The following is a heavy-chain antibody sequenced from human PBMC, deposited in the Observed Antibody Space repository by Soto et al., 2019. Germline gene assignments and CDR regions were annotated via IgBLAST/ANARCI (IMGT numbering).Heavy chain of an antibody. CDR1: GFTFSSYA. CDR3: AKDRGGPSGGW. CDR2: ISGSGGST. D-gene: IGHD3-10*01. Sequence: EVQLLESGGGLVQPGGSLRLSCAASGFTFSSYAMRWVRQAPGKGLEWVSAISGSGGSTYYADSVKGRFTISRDNSKNTLYLQMNSRRAEDTAVYYCAKDRGGPSGGWGGQGTLVTVSS. J-gene: IGHJ4*02. V-gene: IGHV3-23*01.